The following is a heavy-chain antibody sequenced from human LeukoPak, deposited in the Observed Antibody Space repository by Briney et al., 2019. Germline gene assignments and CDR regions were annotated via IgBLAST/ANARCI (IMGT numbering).Heavy chain of an antibody. CDR1: GFTFTTSA. J-gene: IGHJ4*02. CDR2: ISYDGSNK. D-gene: IGHD1-26*01. CDR3: VRGSCGIYCYFDY. V-gene: IGHV3-30-3*01. Sequence: GGSLRLSCAASGFTFTTSAMHWVRQAPGKGLEWVAVISYDGSNKYYADSVKGRFTISRDDSKNTVYLQMNSLRAEDTAVYYCVRGSCGIYCYFDYRGQGALVTVSS.